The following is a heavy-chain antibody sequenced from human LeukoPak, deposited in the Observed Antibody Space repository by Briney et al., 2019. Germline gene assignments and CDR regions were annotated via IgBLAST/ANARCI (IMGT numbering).Heavy chain of an antibody. Sequence: GRSLRLSCAASGFTFSSYAMHWVRQAPGKGLEWVAVISYDGSNKYYADSVKGRFTISRDNSKNTLYLQMNSLRAEDTAVYYCARVIVVVTAIPNWFDPWGQGTLVTVSS. J-gene: IGHJ5*02. D-gene: IGHD2-21*02. CDR3: ARVIVVVTAIPNWFDP. CDR1: GFTFSSYA. V-gene: IGHV3-30-3*01. CDR2: ISYDGSNK.